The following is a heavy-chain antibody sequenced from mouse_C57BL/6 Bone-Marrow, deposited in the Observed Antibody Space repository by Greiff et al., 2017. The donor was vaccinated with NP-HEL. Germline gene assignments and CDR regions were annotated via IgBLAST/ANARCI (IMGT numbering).Heavy chain of an antibody. V-gene: IGHV14-4*01. CDR1: GFNIKDDY. CDR2: IDPENGDT. J-gene: IGHJ2*01. CDR3: TTSDGPHYCDY. D-gene: IGHD2-3*01. Sequence: VQLQQSGAELVRPGASVKLSCTASGFNIKDDYMHWVKQRPEQGLEWIGWIDPENGDTEYASKFQGKATITADTSSNTAYLQLSSLTSEDTAVYYCTTSDGPHYCDYWGQGTTLTVSS.